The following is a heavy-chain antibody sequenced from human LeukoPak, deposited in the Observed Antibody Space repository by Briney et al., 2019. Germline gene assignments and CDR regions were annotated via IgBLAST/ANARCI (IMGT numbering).Heavy chain of an antibody. CDR3: ARGGGLDV. D-gene: IGHD3-16*01. Sequence: GGSLRLSCAASGFIFSSSDMHWVRQTPGKGLAWVAFIRSDGSAECYADSVKGRFTISRDNAKNSLYLQMSNLRAEDTAVYFCARGGGLDVWGQGATVTVSS. V-gene: IGHV3-30*02. J-gene: IGHJ6*02. CDR1: GFIFSSSD. CDR2: IRSDGSAE.